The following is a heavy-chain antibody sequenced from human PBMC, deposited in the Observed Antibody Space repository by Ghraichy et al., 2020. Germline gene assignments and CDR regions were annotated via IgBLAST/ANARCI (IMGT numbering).Heavy chain of an antibody. CDR1: AFTFSNYW. J-gene: IGHJ3*02. CDR3: ARGVPSGVDAFDI. CDR2: IKHDGSET. V-gene: IGHV3-7*01. D-gene: IGHD3-3*01. Sequence: GESLNISCAASAFTFSNYWMTWVRQAPGKGLEWVANIKHDGSETYYVDSVKGRFTISRDNAQYSLYLQMSSLRAEDTAVYYCARGVPSGVDAFDIWGQGTMVTVSS.